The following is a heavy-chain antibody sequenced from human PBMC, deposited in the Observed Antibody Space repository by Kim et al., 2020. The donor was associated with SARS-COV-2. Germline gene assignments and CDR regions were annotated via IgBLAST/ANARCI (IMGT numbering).Heavy chain of an antibody. CDR3: ARGSSYTGYDHHP. Sequence: SETLYLTCSVSGGSFNIGGYFWSWIRQHPGKGLEWIGYIYYGGPTYLNPSLESRVTLSVDMSKSLFSLNLSAVTAADTAVYFCARGSSYTGYDHHPWGQGTLVTVSS. V-gene: IGHV4-31*03. CDR2: IYYGGPT. CDR1: GGSFNIGGYF. J-gene: IGHJ5*02. D-gene: IGHD5-12*01.